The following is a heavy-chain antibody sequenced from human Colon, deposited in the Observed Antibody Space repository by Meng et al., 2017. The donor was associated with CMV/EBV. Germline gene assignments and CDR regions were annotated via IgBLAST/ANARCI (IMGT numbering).Heavy chain of an antibody. CDR3: ATLYSGYSKGVY. CDR2: INPNSGGT. D-gene: IGHD5-12*01. J-gene: IGHJ4*02. CDR1: GYTFTRYY. Sequence: CKTSGYTFTRYYMHWVRQAPGQGLEWMGWINPNSGGTNYAQKFQGRVNMTRDTSISTAYMELSRLRSDDTAIYYCATLYSGYSKGVYWGQGTLVTVSS. V-gene: IGHV1-2*02.